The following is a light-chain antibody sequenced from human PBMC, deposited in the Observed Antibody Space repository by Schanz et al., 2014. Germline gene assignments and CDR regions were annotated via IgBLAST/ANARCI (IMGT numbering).Light chain of an antibody. CDR2: EDS. Sequence: QSALTQPASMSGSPGQSITISCTGTSSDVGSYNLVSWYQQHPGKAPKLMIYEDSKRPSGVSNRFSGSKSGNTASLTISGLQAEDEADYYCCSYAGSNTRRWVFGGGTKLTVL. CDR1: SSDVGSYNL. CDR3: CSYAGSNTRRWV. J-gene: IGLJ3*02. V-gene: IGLV2-23*01.